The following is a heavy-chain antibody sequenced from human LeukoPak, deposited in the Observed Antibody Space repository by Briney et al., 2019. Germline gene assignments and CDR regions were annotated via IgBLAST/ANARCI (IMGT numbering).Heavy chain of an antibody. CDR2: ISYDGSNK. J-gene: IGHJ4*02. Sequence: GGSLRLSCAASGFTFSSYAMHWVRQAPGKGLEGVAVISYDGSNKYYADSVKGRFTISRDNSKNTLYLQMNSLRAEDTAVYYCAREGASSGWYCIFDYWGQGTLVTVSS. V-gene: IGHV3-30-3*01. D-gene: IGHD6-19*01. CDR3: AREGASSGWYCIFDY. CDR1: GFTFSSYA.